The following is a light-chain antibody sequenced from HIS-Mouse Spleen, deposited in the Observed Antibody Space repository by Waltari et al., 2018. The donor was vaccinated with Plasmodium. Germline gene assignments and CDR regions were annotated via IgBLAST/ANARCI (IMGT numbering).Light chain of an antibody. J-gene: IGLJ3*02. Sequence: SSELTQDPAVSVALGQTVRITCLGDSLRSYYASWYQQKPGQAPVLVIYGKNNRPAGIPDRFSGASSANTASWTITGAQAEDEADYYRNSRDSSGNHWVFGGGTKLTV. CDR1: SLRSYY. CDR2: GKN. V-gene: IGLV3-19*01. CDR3: NSRDSSGNHWV.